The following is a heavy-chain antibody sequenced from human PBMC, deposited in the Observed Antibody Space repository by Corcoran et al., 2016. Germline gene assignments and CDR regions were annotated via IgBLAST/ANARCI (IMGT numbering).Heavy chain of an antibody. CDR1: GYTFTSYY. CDR2: INPSGGST. CDR3: ARDPRNYGSGSSFDY. D-gene: IGHD3-10*01. J-gene: IGHJ4*02. V-gene: IGHV1-46*01. Sequence: QVQLVQSGAEVKKPGASVKVSCKASGYTFTSYYMHWVRQAPGQGLEGMGIINPSGGSTSYAQKFPGRVTMTRDTSTSTVYMELSSLRSEDTAAYYCARDPRNYGSGSSFDYGGQGTMVTVSS.